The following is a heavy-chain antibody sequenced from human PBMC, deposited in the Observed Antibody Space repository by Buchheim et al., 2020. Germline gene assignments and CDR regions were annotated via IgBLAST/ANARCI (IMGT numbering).Heavy chain of an antibody. CDR1: GYTFTSYY. Sequence: QVQLVQSGAEVKKPGASVKVSCKASGYTFTSYYMHWVRQAPGQGLEWMGIINPSGGSTSYAQKFQGRVTMTRDTSTGTVYMELSSLRSEDTAVYYCARDNSPELRIPYGMDVWGQGTT. CDR2: INPSGGST. J-gene: IGHJ6*02. V-gene: IGHV1-46*01. D-gene: IGHD2-15*01. CDR3: ARDNSPELRIPYGMDV.